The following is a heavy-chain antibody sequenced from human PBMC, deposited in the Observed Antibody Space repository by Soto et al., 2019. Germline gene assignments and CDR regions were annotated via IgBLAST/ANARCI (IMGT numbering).Heavy chain of an antibody. CDR3: ARGVERGYSYGYYYYYYMDV. J-gene: IGHJ6*03. D-gene: IGHD5-18*01. Sequence: ASVKVSCKASGYTFTSYDINWVRQATGQRLEWMGWMNPNSGNTGYAQKFQGRVTMTRNTSISTAYMELSSLRSEDTAVYYCARGVERGYSYGYYYYYYMDVWGKGTTVTVSS. CDR2: MNPNSGNT. V-gene: IGHV1-8*01. CDR1: GYTFTSYD.